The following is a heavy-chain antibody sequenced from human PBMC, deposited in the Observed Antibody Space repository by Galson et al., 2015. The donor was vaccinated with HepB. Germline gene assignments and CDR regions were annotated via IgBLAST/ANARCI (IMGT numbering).Heavy chain of an antibody. V-gene: IGHV3-30*18. D-gene: IGHD3-10*01. Sequence: SLRLSCAASGFRFSTYGLHWVRQAPGMGLEWVALIDYAGSKKYYADSVRGRFTISRDNSKNTLYLQVDNLRPEDKAVYYCAKDPYYYVSGSYSFDFWGQGTLVTVSS. J-gene: IGHJ4*02. CDR3: AKDPYYYVSGSYSFDF. CDR1: GFRFSTYG. CDR2: IDYAGSKK.